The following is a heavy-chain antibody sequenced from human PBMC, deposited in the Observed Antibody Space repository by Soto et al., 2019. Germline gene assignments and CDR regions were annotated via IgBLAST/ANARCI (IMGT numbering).Heavy chain of an antibody. J-gene: IGHJ3*02. Sequence: PSETLSLTCTVSGGSISSGGYYWSWIRQHPGKGLEWIGYIYYSGSTYYNPSLKSRVTISVDTSKNQFSLKLSSVTAADTAVYYCARAKTGTTHDAFDIWGQGTMVTV. CDR3: ARAKTGTTHDAFDI. CDR2: IYYSGST. D-gene: IGHD1-1*01. V-gene: IGHV4-31*03. CDR1: GGSISSGGYY.